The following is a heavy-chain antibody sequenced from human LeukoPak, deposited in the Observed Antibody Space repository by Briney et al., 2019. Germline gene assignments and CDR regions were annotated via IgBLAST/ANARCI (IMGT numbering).Heavy chain of an antibody. CDR2: IYHSGVT. D-gene: IGHD3-16*02. CDR3: ARLADRGVIGSFDL. CDR1: GASIRNYY. Sequence: PSETLSLTCTVSGASIRNYYWSWIRQPPGKGLEWIGHIYHSGVTNYNPSLKSRVAISVDTSKNQFSLKLSSVTAADTALYYCARLADRGVIGSFDLWGRDTLLTVSS. V-gene: IGHV4-59*01. J-gene: IGHJ2*01.